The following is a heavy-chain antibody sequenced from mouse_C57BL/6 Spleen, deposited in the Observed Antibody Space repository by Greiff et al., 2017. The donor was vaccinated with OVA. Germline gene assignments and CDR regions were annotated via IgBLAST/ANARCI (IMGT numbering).Heavy chain of an antibody. Sequence: QVQLQQSDAELVKPGPSVKISCTVSGYPFTDHTIHCLKQRPEQGPVWIGYIYPRVGSTMYNETFKGQATLPADKSPSTVYMQLNSLTSEDSSVYFGAREGLYDAAWFAYWGQGTLVTVSA. D-gene: IGHD2-12*01. CDR1: GYPFTDHT. CDR3: AREGLYDAAWFAY. CDR2: IYPRVGST. J-gene: IGHJ3*01. V-gene: IGHV1-78*01.